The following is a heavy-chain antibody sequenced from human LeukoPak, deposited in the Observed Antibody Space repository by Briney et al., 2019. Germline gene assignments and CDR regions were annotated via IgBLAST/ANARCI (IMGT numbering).Heavy chain of an antibody. D-gene: IGHD1-14*01. CDR3: ARVVLRTGIPEGFNP. V-gene: IGHV1-2*02. CDR2: INPNSGGT. CDR1: GHTFGDHY. J-gene: IGHJ5*02. Sequence: ASVKVSCKASGHTFGDHYMHWVRQAPGQGLEWMGWINPNSGGTKYAQRFQGRVTMTRDTSISTAYMELRRLRSDDTAVYYYARVVLRTGIPEGFNPWGQGTLVTVSS.